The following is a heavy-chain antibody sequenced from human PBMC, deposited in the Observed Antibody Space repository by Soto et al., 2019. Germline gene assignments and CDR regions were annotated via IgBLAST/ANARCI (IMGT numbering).Heavy chain of an antibody. CDR1: GYIFTHYG. CDR2: INGYNGKA. Sequence: QVQLVQSGAEVREPGASVKVSCKASGYIFTHYGIGWVRQAPGQGLEWMGWINGYNGKANYAQDFRGRVTMTTDTSTSTAYMDLRSLTSDDTGVYYCARWDGIFGARGVDWGQGTLVTVSS. D-gene: IGHD3-10*01. V-gene: IGHV1-18*01. J-gene: IGHJ4*02. CDR3: ARWDGIFGARGVD.